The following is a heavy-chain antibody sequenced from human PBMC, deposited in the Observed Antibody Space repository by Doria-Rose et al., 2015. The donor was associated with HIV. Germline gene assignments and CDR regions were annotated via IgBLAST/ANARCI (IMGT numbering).Heavy chain of an antibody. J-gene: IGHJ6*03. D-gene: IGHD3-10*01. Sequence: IGYIYSSGSTHYNSSLKSRVTISIGTSKNQFSLKLSSVTAADTAVYYCARFRPSRGIYYSLDVWGKGTTVTVSS. CDR3: ARFRPSRGIYYSLDV. CDR2: IYSSGST. V-gene: IGHV4-4*09.